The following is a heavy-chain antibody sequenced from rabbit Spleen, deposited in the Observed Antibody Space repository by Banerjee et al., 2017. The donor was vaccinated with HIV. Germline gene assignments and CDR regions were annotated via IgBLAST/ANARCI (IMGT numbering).Heavy chain of an antibody. V-gene: IGHV1S40*01. J-gene: IGHJ3*01. Sequence: QSLEESGGDLVKPGASLTLTCKASGFDFNNNYWICWVRQAPGKGLELIACIDTGDLSTYYASWAKGRFTISSDNAQNTVDLQMNSLTAADTATYFCARARDTYDDVGDYARLDLWGPGTLVTVS. CDR3: ARARDTYDDVGDYARLDL. CDR2: IDTGDLST. CDR1: GFDFNNNYW. D-gene: IGHD2-1*01.